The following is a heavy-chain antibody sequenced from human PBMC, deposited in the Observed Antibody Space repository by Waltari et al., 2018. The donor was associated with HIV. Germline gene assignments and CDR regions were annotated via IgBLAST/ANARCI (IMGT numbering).Heavy chain of an antibody. CDR3: AVYGDYEDFDY. CDR2: IVVGSGNT. CDR1: GFTFTSSA. V-gene: IGHV1-58*01. D-gene: IGHD4-17*01. J-gene: IGHJ4*02. Sequence: QMQLVQSGPEVKKPGTSVKVSCKASGFTFTSSAVQWVRQARGQRLEWIGWIVVGSGNTNYAQKFQERVTITRDMSTSTAYMELSSLRSEDTAVYYCAVYGDYEDFDYWGQGTLVTVSS.